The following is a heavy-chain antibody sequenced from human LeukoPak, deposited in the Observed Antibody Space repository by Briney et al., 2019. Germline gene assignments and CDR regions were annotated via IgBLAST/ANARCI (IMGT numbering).Heavy chain of an antibody. J-gene: IGHJ4*02. CDR1: GYTFTSYA. Sequence: ASVKVSCKASGYTFTSYAMHWVRQAPGQRLEWMGWINAGNGNTKYSQKFQGRVTITTDTSTSTAYMELRSLRSDDTAVYYCARDRVRFSSGWYLGYWGQGTLVTVSS. CDR3: ARDRVRFSSGWYLGY. CDR2: INAGNGNT. V-gene: IGHV1-3*01. D-gene: IGHD6-19*01.